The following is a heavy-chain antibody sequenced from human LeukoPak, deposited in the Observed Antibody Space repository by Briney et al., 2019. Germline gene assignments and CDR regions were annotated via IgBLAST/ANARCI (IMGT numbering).Heavy chain of an antibody. CDR3: ARAEGATTDAFDI. V-gene: IGHV1-46*01. CDR1: GYTFTIYY. D-gene: IGHD1-26*01. J-gene: IGHJ3*02. Sequence: GASVNVSCKASGYTFTIYYMHWVRQAPGQGLEWMGIINPSGGSTSYAQKFQGRVTMTRDTSTSTVYMELSSLRSEDTAVYYCARAEGATTDAFDIWGQGTMVTVSS. CDR2: INPSGGST.